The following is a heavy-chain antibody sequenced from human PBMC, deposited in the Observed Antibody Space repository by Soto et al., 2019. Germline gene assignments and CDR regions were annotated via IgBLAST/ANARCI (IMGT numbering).Heavy chain of an antibody. D-gene: IGHD2-2*01. Sequence: GGSLRLSCAASGFTFSSYAMSWVRQTPGKGLEWVASICGSGGSTYYADSVKGRFTISRDNSKNTLYVQMNSLRAEDTAVHYCAREYCSSTSCYATYGMDVWGQGTTVTVSS. CDR2: ICGSGGST. J-gene: IGHJ6*02. CDR1: GFTFSSYA. V-gene: IGHV3-23*01. CDR3: AREYCSSTSCYATYGMDV.